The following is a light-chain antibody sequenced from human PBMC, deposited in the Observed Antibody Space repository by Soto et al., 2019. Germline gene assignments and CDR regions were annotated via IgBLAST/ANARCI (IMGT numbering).Light chain of an antibody. Sequence: EIVLTQSPGNLSLSPGERATLSCRASQNVSNSYVAWYQQKPGQAPRLLIYGASSRASGIPDRFSGSGSGTDFTLTISRLEPEDFSLYYCQQYGSSPWTFGQWTKVEIK. V-gene: IGKV3-20*01. CDR1: QNVSNSY. CDR3: QQYGSSPWT. CDR2: GAS. J-gene: IGKJ1*01.